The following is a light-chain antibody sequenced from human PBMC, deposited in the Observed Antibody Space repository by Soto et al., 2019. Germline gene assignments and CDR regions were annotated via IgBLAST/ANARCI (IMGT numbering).Light chain of an antibody. CDR2: DTF. CDR1: SSNIGNNP. J-gene: IGLJ3*02. Sequence: QSVLTQPPSASGTPGQRVTISCSGSSSNIGNNPVNWYQQLPGTAPKLLIYDTFNRPSGVPDRFSGSKSGTSASLAITGLQAEDEADYYCQAYDNSLGVSVLFGGGTKLTVL. CDR3: QAYDNSLGVSVL. V-gene: IGLV1-44*01.